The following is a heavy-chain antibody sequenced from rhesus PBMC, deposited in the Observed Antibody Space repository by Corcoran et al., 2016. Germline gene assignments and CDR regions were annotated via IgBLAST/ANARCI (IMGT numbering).Heavy chain of an antibody. CDR2: IYGSGSST. CDR1: GGSISSSY. J-gene: IGHJ3*01. D-gene: IGHD6-25*01. Sequence: QLQLQESGPGLVKPSETLSVTCAVSGGSISSSYWSWIRQAPGKGLEWIGFIYGSGSSTNYNPPLKSRVTLSVDTSKNQLALKLSGVTTADTAVYYGARGVSGSFFWGQGLRVTVSS. CDR3: ARGVSGSFF. V-gene: IGHV4-169*01.